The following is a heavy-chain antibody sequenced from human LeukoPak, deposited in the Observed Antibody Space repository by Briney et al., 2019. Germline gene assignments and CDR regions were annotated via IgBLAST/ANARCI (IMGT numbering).Heavy chain of an antibody. J-gene: IGHJ6*03. CDR3: ARVLGCTNGVCPYYYYYYMDV. V-gene: IGHV3-20*04. D-gene: IGHD2-8*01. CDR1: GFTFDDYG. Sequence: GGSLRLSCAASGFTFDDYGMSWVRQAPGKGLEWVSGINWNGGSTGYADSVKGRFTISRDNAKNSLYLQMNSPRAEDTALYYCARVLGCTNGVCPYYYYYYMDVWGRGTTVTVSS. CDR2: INWNGGST.